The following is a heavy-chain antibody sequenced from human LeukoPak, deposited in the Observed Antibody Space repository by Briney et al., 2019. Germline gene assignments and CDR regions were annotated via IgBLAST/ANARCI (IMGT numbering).Heavy chain of an antibody. D-gene: IGHD1-26*01. J-gene: IGHJ4*02. CDR1: GFTFSGYE. CDR3: ARRSWYLDY. CDR2: IGSSGSTI. Sequence: GGSLRLPCAASGFTFSGYEMSWVRQAPGKGLEWVSYIGSSGSTIYHADSVKGRFTISRDNAKNSVYLQMNSLRAEDTAVYYCARRSWYLDYWGQGTLVTVSS. V-gene: IGHV3-48*03.